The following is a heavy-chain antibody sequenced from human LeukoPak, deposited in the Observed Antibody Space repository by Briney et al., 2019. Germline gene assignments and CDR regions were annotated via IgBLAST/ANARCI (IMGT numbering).Heavy chain of an antibody. CDR3: ARDVEALDYGDHGWFDP. D-gene: IGHD4-17*01. J-gene: IGHJ5*02. Sequence: ASVKVSCKASGYTFTSYGISGVRQAPGQGIEWMGWISAYNGNTNYAQKLQGRVTMTTDTSTSTAYMELRSLRSDDTAVYYCARDVEALDYGDHGWFDPWGQGTLVTVSS. CDR1: GYTFTSYG. V-gene: IGHV1-18*01. CDR2: ISAYNGNT.